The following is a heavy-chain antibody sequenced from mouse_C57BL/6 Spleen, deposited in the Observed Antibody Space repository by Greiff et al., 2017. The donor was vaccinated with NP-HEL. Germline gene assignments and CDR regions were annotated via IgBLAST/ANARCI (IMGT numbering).Heavy chain of an antibody. CDR1: GYAFTNYL. V-gene: IGHV1-54*01. CDR3: ARGLYYAMDY. CDR2: INPGSGGT. Sequence: VKLMESGAELVRPGTSVKVSCKASGYAFTNYLIEWVKQRPGQGLEWIGVINPGSGGTNYNEKFKGKATLTADKSSSTAYMQLSSLTSEDSAVYFCARGLYYAMDYWGQGTSVTVSS. J-gene: IGHJ4*01.